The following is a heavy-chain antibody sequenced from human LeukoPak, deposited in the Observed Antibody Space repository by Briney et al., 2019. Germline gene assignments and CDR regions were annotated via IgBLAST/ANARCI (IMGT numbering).Heavy chain of an antibody. CDR1: GFTFSSYA. Sequence: GGSLRLSCAASGFTFSSYAMSWVRQAPGKGLEWVSAISGSGGSTYYADSVKGRFTISRDNSKNSLYLQMNSLRAEDTAVYYCARDWSSGYYYRNYFDYWGQGTLVTVSS. D-gene: IGHD3-22*01. J-gene: IGHJ4*02. CDR2: ISGSGGST. CDR3: ARDWSSGYYYRNYFDY. V-gene: IGHV3-23*01.